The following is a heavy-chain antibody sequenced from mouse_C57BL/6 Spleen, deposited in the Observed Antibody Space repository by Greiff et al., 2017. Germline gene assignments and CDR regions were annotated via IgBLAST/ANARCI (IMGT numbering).Heavy chain of an antibody. V-gene: IGHV1-72*01. J-gene: IGHJ4*01. CDR3: ARGHYSNYGAMDY. CDR2: IYPNSGGT. D-gene: IGHD2-5*01. CDR1: GYTFTSYW. Sequence: QVQLQQPGAELVKPGASVKLSCKASGYTFTSYWMHWVKQRPGRGLEWIGRIYPNSGGTKYNEKFKSKATLTVDKPSSTAYMQLSSLTSEDSAVDYCARGHYSNYGAMDYWGQGTSVTVSS.